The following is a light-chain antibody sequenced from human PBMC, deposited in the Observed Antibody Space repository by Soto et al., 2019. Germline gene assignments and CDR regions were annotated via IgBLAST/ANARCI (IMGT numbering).Light chain of an antibody. V-gene: IGLV2-23*03. J-gene: IGLJ2*01. CDR1: SSDVGSYNL. Sequence: LAQPASVSGSPGQSITISCTGTSSDVGSYNLVSWYQQHPGKAPKLMIYEGSKRPSGVSNRFSGSKSGNTASLTISGLQAEDEADYYCCSYAGSSTFVVFGGGTKVTVL. CDR3: CSYAGSSTFVV. CDR2: EGS.